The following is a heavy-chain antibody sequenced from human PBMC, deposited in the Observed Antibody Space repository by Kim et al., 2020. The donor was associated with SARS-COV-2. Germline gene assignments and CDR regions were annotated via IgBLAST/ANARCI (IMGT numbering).Heavy chain of an antibody. V-gene: IGHV3-74*01. Sequence: GGSLRLSCAASGFTFNGYGMQWVRQAPGKGLEWVSRIKSDRSDITYADSVKGRFTISRDNARNTLYLQMKSLRAEDTAVYYCVREGDNWNYAYWGQGT. CDR3: VREGDNWNYAY. J-gene: IGHJ4*02. D-gene: IGHD1-7*01. CDR1: GFTFNGYG. CDR2: IKSDRSDI.